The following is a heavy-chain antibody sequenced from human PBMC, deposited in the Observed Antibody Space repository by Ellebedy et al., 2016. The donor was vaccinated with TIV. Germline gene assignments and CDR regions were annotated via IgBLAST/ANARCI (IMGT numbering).Heavy chain of an antibody. V-gene: IGHV4-39*07. CDR3: ARVLRAGRSGDYFDY. Sequence: MPSETLSLTCTVSGDSISSSSFFWGWIRQPPGKGLEWTGNIYYSGTTYYSPPLKSRVTISVDTSRNQFSLNLSSVTAADTAVYYCARVLRAGRSGDYFDYWGQGALVTVSS. D-gene: IGHD1-1*01. CDR1: GDSISSSSFF. J-gene: IGHJ4*02. CDR2: IYYSGTT.